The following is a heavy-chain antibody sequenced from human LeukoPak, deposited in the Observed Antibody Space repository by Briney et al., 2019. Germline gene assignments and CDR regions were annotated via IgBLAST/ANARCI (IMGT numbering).Heavy chain of an antibody. CDR3: AKSLWDIVVVVAASPPDY. CDR2: ISGSGGST. CDR1: GFTFSSYA. V-gene: IGHV3-23*01. J-gene: IGHJ4*02. D-gene: IGHD2-15*01. Sequence: PRGSLRLSCAASGFTFSSYAMSWVRQAPGKGLEWVSAISGSGGSTYYADSVKGRFTISRDNSKNTLYLQMNSLRAEDTAVYYCAKSLWDIVVVVAASPPDYWVQGTVVTVSS.